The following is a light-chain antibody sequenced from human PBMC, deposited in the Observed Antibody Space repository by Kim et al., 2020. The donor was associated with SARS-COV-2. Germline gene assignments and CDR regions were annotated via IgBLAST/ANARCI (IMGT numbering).Light chain of an antibody. Sequence: IQMTQSPSTLSASVGDRVTITCRASQSVETWLAWYQQKPGKAPKLLIYRASSLQIGVPSRFSGSGSGAEFTLTISSLQPEDYATYYCQHYIRFPYTFGQGTELEI. CDR2: RAS. J-gene: IGKJ2*01. CDR1: QSVETW. V-gene: IGKV1-5*03. CDR3: QHYIRFPYT.